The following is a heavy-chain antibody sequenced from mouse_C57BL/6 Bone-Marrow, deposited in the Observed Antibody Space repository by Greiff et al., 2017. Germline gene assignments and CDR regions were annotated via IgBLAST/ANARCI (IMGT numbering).Heavy chain of an antibody. V-gene: IGHV5-17*01. CDR1: GFTFSDYG. CDR2: ISSGSSTI. J-gene: IGHJ4*01. D-gene: IGHD2-12*01. CDR3: ARDSNDSAMDY. Sequence: EVKLVESGGGLVKPGGSLKLSCAASGFTFSDYGMHWVRQAPEKGLEWVAYISSGSSTIYYADTVKGRFTITRDNAKNTLFLQMTSLRSEDTARYYCARDSNDSAMDYWGKGTSGTVSS.